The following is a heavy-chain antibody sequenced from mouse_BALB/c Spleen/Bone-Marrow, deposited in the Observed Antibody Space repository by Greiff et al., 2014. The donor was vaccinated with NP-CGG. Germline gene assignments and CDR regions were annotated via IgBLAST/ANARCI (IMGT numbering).Heavy chain of an antibody. CDR3: ARDYYGSTSFAY. D-gene: IGHD1-1*01. CDR2: TNPYNDDS. V-gene: IGHV1-14*01. Sequence: EVKLMESGPELVKPGASAKMSCKASGYTFTTYVMHWVKQKPGQGLEWIGYTNPYNDDSKYNEKFKGKATLTSDKSSSTAYMELSSLTSEDSAVYYCARDYYGSTSFAYWGQGTLVTVSA. CDR1: GYTFTTYV. J-gene: IGHJ3*01.